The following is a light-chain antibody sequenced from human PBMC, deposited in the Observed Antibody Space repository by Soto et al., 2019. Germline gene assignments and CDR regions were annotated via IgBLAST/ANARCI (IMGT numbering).Light chain of an antibody. J-gene: IGLJ2*01. CDR3: SSYTSSSTVV. Sequence: QSGLTQPASVSGSPGQSITISCTGTSSDVGGYNYVSWYQQHPGRAPQLMIYDVSNRPSGVSNRFSGSRSGNTASLTISGLQTEDEADYYCSSYTSSSTVVFGGGTKLTVL. CDR2: DVS. CDR1: SSDVGGYNY. V-gene: IGLV2-14*01.